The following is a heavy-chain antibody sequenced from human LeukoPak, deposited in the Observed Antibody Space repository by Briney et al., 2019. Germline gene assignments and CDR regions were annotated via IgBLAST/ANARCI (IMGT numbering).Heavy chain of an antibody. V-gene: IGHV3-30*02. J-gene: IGHJ4*02. Sequence: GGSLRLSCAASGFTFSSYAMSWVRQAPGKGLEWVAFIRYDGSNKYYADSVKGRFTISRDNSKNTLYLQMNSLRAEDTAVYYCAKAEYSGTYYFDYWGQGTLVTVSS. D-gene: IGHD1-26*01. CDR3: AKAEYSGTYYFDY. CDR2: IRYDGSNK. CDR1: GFTFSSYA.